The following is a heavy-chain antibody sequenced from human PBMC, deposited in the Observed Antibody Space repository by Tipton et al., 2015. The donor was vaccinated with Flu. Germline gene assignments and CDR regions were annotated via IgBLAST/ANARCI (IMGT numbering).Heavy chain of an antibody. J-gene: IGHJ6*02. CDR2: ISAYNGST. Sequence: QLVQSGAEVKKPGASVKVSCKASGYTFTSYGISWVRQAPGQGLEWMGWISAYNGSTNYAQKLQGRVTMTTDTSTSTAYMELRSLRSDDTAVYYCARDLARQFLYYYGMDVWGQGTTVTVSS. CDR3: ARDLARQFLYYYGMDV. D-gene: IGHD2/OR15-2a*01. CDR1: GYTFTSYG. V-gene: IGHV1-18*01.